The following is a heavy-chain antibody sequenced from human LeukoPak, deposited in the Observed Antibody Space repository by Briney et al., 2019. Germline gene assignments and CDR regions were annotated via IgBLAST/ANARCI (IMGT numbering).Heavy chain of an antibody. V-gene: IGHV3-30*18. Sequence: GGSLRLSCAASGFTFSSYGMHWVRKAPGKGLEWVAVISYDGSNKYYADSVKGRFTISRDNSKNTLYLQMNSLRAEDTAVYYCAKGDGFDYWGQGTLVTVSS. CDR1: GFTFSSYG. J-gene: IGHJ4*02. CDR3: AKGDGFDY. CDR2: ISYDGSNK. D-gene: IGHD5-24*01.